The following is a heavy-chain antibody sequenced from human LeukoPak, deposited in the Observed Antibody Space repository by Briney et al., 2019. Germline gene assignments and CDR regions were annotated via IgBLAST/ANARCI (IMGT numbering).Heavy chain of an antibody. CDR2: TRNKANSYTT. Sequence: PGGSLRLSCAASGFTFSDHYMDWVRQAPGKGLEWVGRTRNKANSYTTEYAASVKGRFTISRDDSKNSLYLQMNSLKTEDTAVYYCARDLGYYDRASRGYFDLWGRGTLVTVSS. D-gene: IGHD3-22*01. CDR3: ARDLGYYDRASRGYFDL. V-gene: IGHV3-72*01. J-gene: IGHJ2*01. CDR1: GFTFSDHY.